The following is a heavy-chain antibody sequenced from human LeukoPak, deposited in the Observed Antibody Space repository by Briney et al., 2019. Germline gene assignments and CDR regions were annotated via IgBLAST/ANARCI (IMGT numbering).Heavy chain of an antibody. CDR1: GYTFTSDG. V-gene: IGHV1-18*01. J-gene: IGHJ4*02. Sequence: GASVKVSCKXSGYTFTSDGISWVRQAPGQGLEWMGRISAYNGNTNYPQKLQGRVTMTTDTSTSTAYMELRSLRSDDTPVYYCARDGWELLSPHDYWGQGTLVTVSS. CDR2: ISAYNGNT. D-gene: IGHD1-26*01. CDR3: ARDGWELLSPHDY.